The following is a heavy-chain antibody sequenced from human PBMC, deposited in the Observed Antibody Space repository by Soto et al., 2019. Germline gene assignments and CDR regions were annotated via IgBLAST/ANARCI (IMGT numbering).Heavy chain of an antibody. V-gene: IGHV3-23*01. CDR2: ISGGGGGK. CDR1: GFSFDNYA. J-gene: IGHJ4*02. Sequence: EVELLESGGGLQQPGGSLRLSCTTSGFSFDNYAMSWVRQAPGKGLEWLSAISGGGGGKYYADSVKGRFSVFRDNSKETVYLQLNGLTIDDTAVYSCAKDVHYDSSGGLDYWGQGTLGTVSS. D-gene: IGHD3-22*01. CDR3: AKDVHYDSSGGLDY.